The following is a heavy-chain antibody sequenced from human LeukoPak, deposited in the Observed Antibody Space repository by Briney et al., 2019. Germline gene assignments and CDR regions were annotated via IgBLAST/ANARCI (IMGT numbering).Heavy chain of an antibody. V-gene: IGHV4-34*01. CDR2: INHSGST. D-gene: IGHD6-13*01. CDR1: GGSFSGYY. Sequence: SETLSLTCAVYGGSFSGYYWSWIRQPQGKGLEWAGEINHSGSTNYNPSLNSLFTISVDTSTNQFSLKLSSVTAADTAVYYCARQTIAAAATGWFDPWGQGTLVTVSS. J-gene: IGHJ5*02. CDR3: ARQTIAAAATGWFDP.